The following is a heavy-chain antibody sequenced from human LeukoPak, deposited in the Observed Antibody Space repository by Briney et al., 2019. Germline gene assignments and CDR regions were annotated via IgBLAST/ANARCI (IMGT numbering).Heavy chain of an antibody. CDR3: ARDFLPYYLLFDY. CDR2: ISDSGYST. D-gene: IGHD2-8*01. CDR1: GFTFSSYA. Sequence: PGGSLRLSCAASGFTFSSYAMSWVRQAPGKGLEWVSTISDSGYSTYYADSVKGRFTISRDNAKNSLYLQVNSLRAEDTAVYYCARDFLPYYLLFDYWGQGTLVTVSS. V-gene: IGHV3-23*01. J-gene: IGHJ4*02.